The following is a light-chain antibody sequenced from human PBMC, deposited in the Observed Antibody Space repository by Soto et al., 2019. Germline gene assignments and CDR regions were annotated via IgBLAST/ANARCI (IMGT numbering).Light chain of an antibody. V-gene: IGLV2-23*02. CDR2: EVS. Sequence: QSVLTQPASVSGSPGQSITISCTGTSSDIGSYNLVSWYQQHPGKAPKFMIYEVSKRPSGVSHRFSGSKSGNTASLTISGLQAEDEANYHCCSYAGTRTWVFGGGTKLTVL. CDR3: CSYAGTRTWV. J-gene: IGLJ3*02. CDR1: SSDIGSYNL.